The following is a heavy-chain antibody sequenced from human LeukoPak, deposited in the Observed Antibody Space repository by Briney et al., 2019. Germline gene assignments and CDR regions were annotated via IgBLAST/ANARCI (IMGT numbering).Heavy chain of an antibody. D-gene: IGHD3-16*01. CDR2: IYTSGST. Sequence: LSLPSPVPGGSISSGSYYWSWIRPPAGKGLEWIGLIYTSGSTNYNPSLKSRVTISVDTSKNQFSLKLSSVTAADTAVYYCARMQEGAPYHFDYWGQGTLVTVSS. CDR1: GGSISSGSYY. V-gene: IGHV4-61*02. J-gene: IGHJ4*02. CDR3: ARMQEGAPYHFDY.